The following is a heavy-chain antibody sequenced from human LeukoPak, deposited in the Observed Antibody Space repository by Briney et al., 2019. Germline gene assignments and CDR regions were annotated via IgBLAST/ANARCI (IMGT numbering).Heavy chain of an antibody. D-gene: IGHD6-6*01. CDR3: AKRAAYSRSSLVLPFDAFDL. CDR2: ISWNSGSI. Sequence: PGGSLRLSCAASGFTFSSYSMNWVRQAPGKGLEWVSGISWNSGSIGYADSVKGRFTISRDNSNNTLYLQMNSLRAEDTAVYYCAKRAAYSRSSLVLPFDAFDLWGQGTMVTVAS. CDR1: GFTFSSYS. V-gene: IGHV3-23*01. J-gene: IGHJ3*01.